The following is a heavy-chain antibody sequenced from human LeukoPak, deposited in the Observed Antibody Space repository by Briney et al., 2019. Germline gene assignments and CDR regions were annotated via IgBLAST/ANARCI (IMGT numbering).Heavy chain of an antibody. CDR2: INPSGGST. CDR1: GYTFTSYY. J-gene: IGHJ3*02. V-gene: IGHV1-46*01. Sequence: ASVKVSCKASGYTFTSYYMHWVRQAPGQGLEWMGIINPSGGSTRYAQKFQGRVTMTRDTSTSTVYMELSSLRSEDTAVYYCARVKPNYYDSSAYGTFDIWGQGTMVTVSS. CDR3: ARVKPNYYDSSAYGTFDI. D-gene: IGHD3-22*01.